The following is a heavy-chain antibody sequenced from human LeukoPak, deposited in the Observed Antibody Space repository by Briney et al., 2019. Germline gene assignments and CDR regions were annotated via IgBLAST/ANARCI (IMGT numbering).Heavy chain of an antibody. J-gene: IGHJ4*02. CDR2: ISGSSSTI. D-gene: IGHD2-2*01. V-gene: IGHV3-48*01. CDR1: GFTFSSYS. CDR3: AKDAYGLGSSTSLN. Sequence: PGGSLRLSCAASGFTFSSYSMNWVRQAPGKGLEWVSYISGSSSTIYYADSVKGRFTISRDNAKNSLYLQMNSLRAEDTAVYYCAKDAYGLGSSTSLNWGQGTLVTVSS.